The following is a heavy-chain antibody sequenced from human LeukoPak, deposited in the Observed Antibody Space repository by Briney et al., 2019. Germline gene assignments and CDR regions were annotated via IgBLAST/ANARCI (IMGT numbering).Heavy chain of an antibody. D-gene: IGHD4-17*01. Sequence: PGRSLRLSCTASGFTFSSFAMHWVRQAPGKGLEWVAVISYDGSNKYFADSVKGRFTISRNNPKNSLYLQMNSLRAEDTAVYYCARNRGDPSYFDYWGQGTLVTVSS. CDR2: ISYDGSNK. J-gene: IGHJ4*02. CDR3: ARNRGDPSYFDY. V-gene: IGHV3-30-3*01. CDR1: GFTFSSFA.